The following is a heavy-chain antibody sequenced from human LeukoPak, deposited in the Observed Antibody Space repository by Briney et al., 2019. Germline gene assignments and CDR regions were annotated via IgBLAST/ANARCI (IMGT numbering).Heavy chain of an antibody. CDR2: IIVLFGTA. J-gene: IGHJ4*02. CDR1: GGTFSSYA. V-gene: IGHV1-69*13. Sequence: AVKVSCKASGGTFSSYAISWVRQAPGQGLEWMGGIIVLFGTANYAQKFQGRVTITADESTSTAYMELSRLRSEDTAVYYCARDTNPYGDYGEGSYYFDYWGQGTLVTVSS. CDR3: ARDTNPYGDYGEGSYYFDY. D-gene: IGHD4-17*01.